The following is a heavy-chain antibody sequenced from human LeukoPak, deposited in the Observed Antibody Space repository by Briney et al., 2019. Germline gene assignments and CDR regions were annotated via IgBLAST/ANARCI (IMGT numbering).Heavy chain of an antibody. J-gene: IGHJ5*01. CDR1: GFTFRNYW. Sequence: GGSLRLSCAASGFTFRNYWMHWVRQAPGKGLVWVSRIKGDGTHTIYADSVKGRFSISRDNAKSTPYLQMRSLRADDTAVYYCVRDWDHFDFDSWGQGTLVTVSS. CDR2: IKGDGTHT. D-gene: IGHD1-26*01. CDR3: VRDWDHFDFDS. V-gene: IGHV3-74*01.